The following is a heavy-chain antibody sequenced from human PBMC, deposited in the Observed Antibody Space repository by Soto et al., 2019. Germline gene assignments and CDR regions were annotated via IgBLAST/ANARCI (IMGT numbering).Heavy chain of an antibody. J-gene: IGHJ3*02. Sequence: EVQLVESGGGLVQPGGSLRLSCAASEFTFSGSDMNWVRHTRGKGLEWVSGIGTGGDTYYADSVRGRFTISREDAKGSLYLQMNSLRVEDTAVYYCVRETGFTTTSDAFNIWGQGTMVTVSS. V-gene: IGHV3-13*01. CDR1: EFTFSGSD. CDR2: IGTGGDT. D-gene: IGHD1-1*01. CDR3: VRETGFTTTSDAFNI.